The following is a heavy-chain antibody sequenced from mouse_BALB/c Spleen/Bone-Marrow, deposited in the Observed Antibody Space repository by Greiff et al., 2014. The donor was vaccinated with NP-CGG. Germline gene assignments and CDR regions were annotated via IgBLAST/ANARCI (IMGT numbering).Heavy chain of an antibody. Sequence: VQLQQSGAELVKPGASVKLSCTASGFNIKDTYMHWVKQRPEQGLEWIGRIDPANGNTKYDPKFQGKATITADTSSNTAYLQLSSLTSEYTAFYYCSSYYYGSSLFAYWGQGTLVTVSA. CDR3: SSYYYGSSLFAY. CDR1: GFNIKDTY. J-gene: IGHJ3*01. D-gene: IGHD1-1*01. V-gene: IGHV14-3*02. CDR2: IDPANGNT.